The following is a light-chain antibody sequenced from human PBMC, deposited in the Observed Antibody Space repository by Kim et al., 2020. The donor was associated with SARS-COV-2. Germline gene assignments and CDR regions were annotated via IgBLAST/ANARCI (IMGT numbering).Light chain of an antibody. V-gene: IGLV3-21*04. J-gene: IGLJ2*01. CDR3: QVWDSSSDHVV. CDR1: SSGSKS. CDR2: YDS. Sequence: APRKTARIDDGENSSGSKSVHWSQQEPGQAPLLVIYYDSDRPSGIPERFSGSNSGNTATLTISRVEAGDEADYYCQVWDSSSDHVVFGGGTQLTVL.